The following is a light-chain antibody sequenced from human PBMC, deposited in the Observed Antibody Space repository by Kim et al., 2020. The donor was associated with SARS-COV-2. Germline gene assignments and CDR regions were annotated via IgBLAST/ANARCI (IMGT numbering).Light chain of an antibody. J-gene: IGKJ1*01. V-gene: IGKV3-20*01. CDR3: QQYGSSPRT. CDR1: QSVSSGY. CDR2: GAS. Sequence: SPGERAPLSCRASQSVSSGYLAWYQQTPGQAPRLLIYGASSRATGIPDRFSGSGSGTDFTLTISRLEPEDFAVYYCQQYGSSPRTFGQGTKVDIK.